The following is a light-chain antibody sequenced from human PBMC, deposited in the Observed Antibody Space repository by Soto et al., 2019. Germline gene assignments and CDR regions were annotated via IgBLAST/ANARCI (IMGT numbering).Light chain of an antibody. CDR2: KAS. CDR1: QSIRSW. V-gene: IGKV1-5*03. Sequence: DIQMTQSPSTLSASVGDRVTITCRASQSIRSWLAWYQQRPGKAPKLLIYKASSLESGVPSRFSGSGSGTEFTLTISSLQPVDFATYYCQQYNSYSYTFGQGTKLEIK. CDR3: QQYNSYSYT. J-gene: IGKJ2*01.